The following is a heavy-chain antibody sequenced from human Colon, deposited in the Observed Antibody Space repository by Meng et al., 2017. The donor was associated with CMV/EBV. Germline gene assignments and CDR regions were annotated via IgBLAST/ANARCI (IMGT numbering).Heavy chain of an antibody. CDR2: IKQDGSEK. CDR3: ARDYYVVVPAAIPSGSYLDY. CDR1: GFTFSSYW. V-gene: IGHV3-7*03. J-gene: IGHJ4*02. Sequence: GGSLRLSCAASGFTFSSYWMSWVRQAPGKGLEWVANIKQDGSEKYYVDSVKGRFTISRDNAKNSLYLQMNSLRAEDTAIYYCARDYYVVVPAAIPSGSYLDYWGQGTLVTVSS. D-gene: IGHD2-2*02.